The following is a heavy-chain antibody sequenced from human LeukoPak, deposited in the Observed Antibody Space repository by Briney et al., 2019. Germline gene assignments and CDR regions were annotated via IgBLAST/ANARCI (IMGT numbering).Heavy chain of an antibody. CDR1: GFTFSSYA. V-gene: IGHV3-23*01. CDR3: AKDPGPYGDYDFDY. J-gene: IGHJ4*02. D-gene: IGHD4-17*01. CDR2: ISGSGGST. Sequence: GGPLRLSCAASGFTFSSYAMSWVRQAPGKGLEWVSAISGSGGSTYYADSVKGRFTISRDNSKNTLYLQMNSLRAEDTAVYYCAKDPGPYGDYDFDYWGQGTLVTVSS.